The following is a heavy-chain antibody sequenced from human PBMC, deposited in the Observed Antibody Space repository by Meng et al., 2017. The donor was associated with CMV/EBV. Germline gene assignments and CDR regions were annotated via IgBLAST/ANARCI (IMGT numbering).Heavy chain of an antibody. V-gene: IGHV1-69*05. CDR2: IIPIFGTA. CDR1: GGTFSSYA. D-gene: IGHD3-10*01. CDR3: ASWGGSGSYRDY. Sequence: SVKVSCKASGGTFSSYAISWVRQAPGQGLEWMGGIIPIFGTANYAQKFQGRVTITTDESTSTAYMELSSLRSEDTAVYYCASWGGSGSYRDYWGQGTLVPSPQ. J-gene: IGHJ4*02.